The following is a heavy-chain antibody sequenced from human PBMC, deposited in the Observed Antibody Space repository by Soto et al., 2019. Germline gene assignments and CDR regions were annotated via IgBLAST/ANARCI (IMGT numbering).Heavy chain of an antibody. CDR3: ARDRLGFGEKSFDH. CDR2: IYYSGTT. J-gene: IGHJ4*02. Sequence: QVQLQESGPGLVKASETLSLTCTVSGGSMSSYYWTWIRQPPGKGLEWIGYIYYSGTTNYNPSLKCRVTISEDRSKNQFSLNLSSVTAADTAVYYCARDRLGFGEKSFDHWGQGSLVTVSP. V-gene: IGHV4-59*01. CDR1: GGSMSSYY. D-gene: IGHD3-10*01.